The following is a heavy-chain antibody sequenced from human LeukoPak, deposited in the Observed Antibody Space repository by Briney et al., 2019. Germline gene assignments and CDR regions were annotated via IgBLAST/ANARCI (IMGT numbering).Heavy chain of an antibody. CDR3: ARQGAAAGTDSYYFDY. Sequence: PSETLSLTCTVSGGSIISYYWSWIRQPAGKGLEWIGRIYTRGSTNYNPSLKSRVTISVDTSKNQFSLKLSSVTAADTAVYYCARQGAAAGTDSYYFDYWGQGTLVTVSS. CDR2: IYTRGST. CDR1: GGSIISYY. J-gene: IGHJ4*02. V-gene: IGHV4-4*07. D-gene: IGHD6-13*01.